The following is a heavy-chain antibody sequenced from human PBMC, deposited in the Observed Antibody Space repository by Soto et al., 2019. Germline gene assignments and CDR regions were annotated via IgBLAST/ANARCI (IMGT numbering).Heavy chain of an antibody. CDR1: GYTFTSYA. CDR2: INADNGNT. Sequence: ASVKVSCKASGYTFTSYAMHWLRQAPGQRLEWMGWINADNGNTKYSQKFQGRVTITRDTSASTAYMELSSLRSEDTAVYYCARDLSSGWYYNAFDIWGQGTMVTVSS. J-gene: IGHJ3*02. D-gene: IGHD6-19*01. V-gene: IGHV1-3*01. CDR3: ARDLSSGWYYNAFDI.